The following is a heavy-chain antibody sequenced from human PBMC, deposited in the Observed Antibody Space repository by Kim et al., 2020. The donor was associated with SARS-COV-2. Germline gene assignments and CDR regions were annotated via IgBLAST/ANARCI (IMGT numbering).Heavy chain of an antibody. CDR3: ARDGRVATALFDY. D-gene: IGHD5-12*01. Sequence: ASVKVSCKASGYTFTSYAMHWVRQAPGQRLEWMGWINAGNGNTKYSQKFQGRVTITRDTSGSTAYMELSSLRSEDTAVYYCARDGRVATALFDYWGQASLVTVS. J-gene: IGHJ4*02. V-gene: IGHV1-3*01. CDR2: INAGNGNT. CDR1: GYTFTSYA.